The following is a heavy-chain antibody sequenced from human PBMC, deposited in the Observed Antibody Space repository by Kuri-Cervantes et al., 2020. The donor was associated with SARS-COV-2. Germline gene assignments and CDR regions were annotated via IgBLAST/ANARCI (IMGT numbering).Heavy chain of an antibody. D-gene: IGHD3-22*01. J-gene: IGHJ4*02. Sequence: GESLKISCAASGFTFSSYAMHWVRQTPGKGLEWVAVISYDGSNKYYADSVEGRFTISRDDSKNTLYLQMNSLRAEDTAVYYCARDQDYYDSNDYFDYWGRGTLVTVSS. V-gene: IGHV3-30*04. CDR2: ISYDGSNK. CDR1: GFTFSSYA. CDR3: ARDQDYYDSNDYFDY.